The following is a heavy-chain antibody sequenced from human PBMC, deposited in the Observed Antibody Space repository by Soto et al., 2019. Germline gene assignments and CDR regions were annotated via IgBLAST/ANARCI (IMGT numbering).Heavy chain of an antibody. CDR3: AKMGNYYGSGSDY. Sequence: EVQLLESGGGLVQPGGSLRLSCAASGFTFSSYAMSCVRQAQGKGLEWVSAISGSGGSTYYADSVKGRFTISRDNSKNTLYLQMNSLRAEDTAVYYCAKMGNYYGSGSDYWGQGTLVTVSS. V-gene: IGHV3-23*01. CDR1: GFTFSSYA. D-gene: IGHD3-10*01. CDR2: ISGSGGST. J-gene: IGHJ4*02.